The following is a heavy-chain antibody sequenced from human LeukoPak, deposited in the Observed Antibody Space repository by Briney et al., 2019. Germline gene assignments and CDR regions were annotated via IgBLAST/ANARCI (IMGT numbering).Heavy chain of an antibody. CDR1: GGTFSSYA. V-gene: IGHV1-69*04. J-gene: IGHJ5*02. D-gene: IGHD2-2*01. CDR2: IIPILGIA. Sequence: ASVKVSCKASGGTFSSYAISWVRPAPGQGLGWMGRIIPILGIANYAQKFQGRVTITADKSTSTAYVELSSLRSEDTAVYYCAYCSSTSCYLGNWFDPWGQGTLVTVSS. CDR3: AYCSSTSCYLGNWFDP.